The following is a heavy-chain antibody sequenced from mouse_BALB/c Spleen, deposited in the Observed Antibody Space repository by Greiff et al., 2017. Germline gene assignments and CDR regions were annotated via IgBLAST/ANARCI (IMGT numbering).Heavy chain of an antibody. D-gene: IGHD2-14*01. CDR3: ARYEYGYEASYAMDY. V-gene: IGHV5-6-3*01. CDR2: INSNGGST. Sequence: EVMLVESGGGLVQPGGSLKLSCAASGFTFSSYGMSWVRQTPDKRLELVATINSNGGSTYYPDSVKGRFTISRDNAKNTLYLQMSSLKSDDTAMYYCARYEYGYEASYAMDYWGQGTSVTVSS. CDR1: GFTFSSYG. J-gene: IGHJ4*01.